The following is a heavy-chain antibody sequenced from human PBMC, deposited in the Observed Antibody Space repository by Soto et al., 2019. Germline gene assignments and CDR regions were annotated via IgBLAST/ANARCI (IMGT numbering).Heavy chain of an antibody. CDR1: GYTFTSYG. CDR3: ARAHPGSVGRCPYYFDY. CDR2: ISAYNGNT. Sequence: GSAVKVSCKASGYTFTSYGISWVRQAPGQGLEWMGWISAYNGNTNYAQKLQGRVTMTTDTSTSTAYMELRSLRSDDTAVYYCARAHPGSVGRCPYYFDYWCQGTLVTVSS. D-gene: IGHD2-15*01. J-gene: IGHJ4*02. V-gene: IGHV1-18*04.